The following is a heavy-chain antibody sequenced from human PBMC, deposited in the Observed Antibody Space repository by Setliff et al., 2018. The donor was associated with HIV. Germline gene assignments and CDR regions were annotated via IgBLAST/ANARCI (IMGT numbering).Heavy chain of an antibody. CDR3: ARTPEDYDQYFFDR. CDR1: GVSISSGSYY. D-gene: IGHD3-22*01. J-gene: IGHJ4*02. V-gene: IGHV4-39*07. CDR2: INHSGST. Sequence: SEILSLTCTVSGVSISSGSYYWSWIRQPPGKGLEWIGEINHSGSTNYNPSLKSRVTISVDTSKNQFSLKLSSVTAADTAVYYCARTPEDYDQYFFDRWGQGTLVTVSS.